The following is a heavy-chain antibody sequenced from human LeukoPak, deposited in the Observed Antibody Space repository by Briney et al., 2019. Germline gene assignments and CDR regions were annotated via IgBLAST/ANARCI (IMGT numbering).Heavy chain of an antibody. V-gene: IGHV3-23*01. D-gene: IGHD5-12*01. Sequence: GGSLRLSCAASGFTFSSYAMSWVRQAPGKGLEWVSAISGSGGSTYYADSVKGRFTISRDNSKNTLYLQMNSLRAEDTAVYYCARGGGYSGYNDYWGQGTLVTVSS. CDR3: ARGGGYSGYNDY. CDR1: GFTFSSYA. CDR2: ISGSGGST. J-gene: IGHJ4*02.